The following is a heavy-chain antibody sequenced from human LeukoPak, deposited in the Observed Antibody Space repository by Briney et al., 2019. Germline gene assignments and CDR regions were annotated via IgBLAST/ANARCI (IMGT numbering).Heavy chain of an antibody. CDR1: GGSISSGSYY. V-gene: IGHV4-61*02. Sequence: SETLSLTCTVSGGSISSGSYYWSWIRQPAGKGLEWIGRIYTSGSTNYNPSLKSRVTISVDTSKYQFSLKLSSVTAADTAVYYCARIAARVYYYYMDVWGKGTTVTVSS. J-gene: IGHJ6*03. CDR3: ARIAARVYYYYMDV. CDR2: IYTSGST. D-gene: IGHD6-6*01.